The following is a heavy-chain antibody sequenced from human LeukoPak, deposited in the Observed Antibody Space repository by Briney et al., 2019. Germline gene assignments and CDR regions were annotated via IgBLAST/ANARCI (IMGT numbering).Heavy chain of an antibody. V-gene: IGHV3-74*01. CDR1: GFTFSSFW. J-gene: IGHJ4*02. Sequence: GGSLRLSCAASGFTFSSFWMNWVRQAPGKGLVWVSRITSDGRGTTYADSVKGRFTISRDNVKNTLYLQMNSLRAEDTAVYYCARDIDYWGQGTLVTVSS. CDR3: ARDIDY. CDR2: ITSDGRGT.